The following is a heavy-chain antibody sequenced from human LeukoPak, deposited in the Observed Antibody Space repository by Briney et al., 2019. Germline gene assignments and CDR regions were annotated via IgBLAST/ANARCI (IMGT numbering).Heavy chain of an antibody. CDR1: GFRFDDYS. Sequence: RSGGSLRLSCVASGFRFDDYSMNWVRHVPGKGLEWVAGINWDGASTGYRDSMKGRFTISRDNGKNSLYLQMNSLRVEDTAVYYCGRVHCSTNSCYDYYDYYMDVSGKGTTVTVSS. J-gene: IGHJ6*03. CDR3: GRVHCSTNSCYDYYDYYMDV. V-gene: IGHV3-20*04. D-gene: IGHD2-15*01. CDR2: INWDGAST.